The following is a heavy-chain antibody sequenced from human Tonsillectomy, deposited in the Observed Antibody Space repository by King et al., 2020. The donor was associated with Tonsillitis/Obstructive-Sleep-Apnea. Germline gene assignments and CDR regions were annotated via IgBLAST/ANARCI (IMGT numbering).Heavy chain of an antibody. J-gene: IGHJ6*03. CDR3: ARGETIFGVDITNYMDV. CDR1: GGSFSGYY. V-gene: IGHV4-34*01. D-gene: IGHD3-3*01. Sequence: VQLQQWGAGLLKPSETLSLTCAVYGGSFSGYYWSWIRQPPGKGLEWIGEINQSGSTNYNPSLKSRVTTSVDTSKNQFSLKLSSVTAADTAVYYCARGETIFGVDITNYMDVWGKGTTVTVFS. CDR2: INQSGST.